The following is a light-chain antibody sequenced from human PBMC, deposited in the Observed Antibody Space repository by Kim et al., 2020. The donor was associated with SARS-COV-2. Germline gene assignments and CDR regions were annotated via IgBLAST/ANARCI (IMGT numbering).Light chain of an antibody. Sequence: SGGDTVIISCRASKGRRNDLGWYQQKPGKAPRLLMYGASTRDSGTPARFSGSVSGTDFTLTISSLEPEDFAVYYCQQYATSPRTFGQGTKVDIK. CDR2: GAS. CDR3: QQYATSPRT. J-gene: IGKJ1*01. V-gene: IGKV3D-15*01. CDR1: KGRRND.